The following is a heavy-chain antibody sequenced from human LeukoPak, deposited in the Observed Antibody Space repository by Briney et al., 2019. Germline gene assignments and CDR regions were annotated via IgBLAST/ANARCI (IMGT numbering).Heavy chain of an antibody. V-gene: IGHV3-53*01. Sequence: PGGSLRLSCAASGFTVSGNYMSWVRQAPGKGLEWVSFIHSGGNTYYADSVKGRFTISRDNSKNTLYLQMNSLRAEDTAVYYCARAKTLTTSFGWFDPWGQGTLVTASS. CDR1: GFTVSGNY. J-gene: IGHJ5*02. D-gene: IGHD4-11*01. CDR2: IHSGGNT. CDR3: ARAKTLTTSFGWFDP.